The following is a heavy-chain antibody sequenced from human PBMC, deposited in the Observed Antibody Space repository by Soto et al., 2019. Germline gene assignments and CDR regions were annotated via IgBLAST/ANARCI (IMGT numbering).Heavy chain of an antibody. V-gene: IGHV4-31*02. CDR3: ARGTGLNYDFWSLCRESE. Sequence: HPGKGLEWIGYIYYSGSTYYNPSLKSRVTISVDTSKNQFSLKLSSVTAADTAVYYCARGTGLNYDFWSLCRESE. J-gene: IGHJ1*01. CDR2: IYYSGST. D-gene: IGHD3-3*01.